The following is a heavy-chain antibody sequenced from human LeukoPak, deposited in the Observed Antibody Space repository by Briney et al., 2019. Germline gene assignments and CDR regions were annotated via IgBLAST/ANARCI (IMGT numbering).Heavy chain of an antibody. Sequence: PGGSLRLSCAASGFTFSSYSMNWARQAPGKGLEWVSSISSSSSYIYYVDSVKGRFTISRDNAKNSLYLQMNSLRAEDTAVYYCARGQLYYDSSGFGYWGQGTLVTVSS. CDR3: ARGQLYYDSSGFGY. J-gene: IGHJ4*02. CDR1: GFTFSSYS. V-gene: IGHV3-21*01. D-gene: IGHD3-22*01. CDR2: ISSSSSYI.